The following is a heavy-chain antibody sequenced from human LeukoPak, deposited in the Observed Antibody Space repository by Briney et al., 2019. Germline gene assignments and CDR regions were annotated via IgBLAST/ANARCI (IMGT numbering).Heavy chain of an antibody. J-gene: IGHJ4*02. Sequence: SETLSLTCTVSDDSITTYYWSWVRQPLGKGLEWIGYIYYSGSTNYNPSLKSRVSISIDTSKNQLSLKLSSVTAADTAVYYCARAKKAVAGFFDYWGQGTLVIVSS. CDR2: IYYSGST. CDR3: ARAKKAVAGFFDY. V-gene: IGHV4-59*01. CDR1: DDSITTYY. D-gene: IGHD6-19*01.